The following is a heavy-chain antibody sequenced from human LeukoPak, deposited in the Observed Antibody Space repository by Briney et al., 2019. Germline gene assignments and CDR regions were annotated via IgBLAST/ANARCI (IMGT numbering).Heavy chain of an antibody. V-gene: IGHV1-2*02. D-gene: IGHD4-17*01. CDR1: GYTFTGYY. CDR2: INPNSGVT. Sequence: ASVKVSCKASGYTFTGYYFHWVRQAPGQGLEWMGWINPNSGVTNYVHKFQGRVTMTRDTSISTAYMELSRLRSDDTAVYYCARDVNTVTGYFDLWGRGTLVTVSS. J-gene: IGHJ2*01. CDR3: ARDVNTVTGYFDL.